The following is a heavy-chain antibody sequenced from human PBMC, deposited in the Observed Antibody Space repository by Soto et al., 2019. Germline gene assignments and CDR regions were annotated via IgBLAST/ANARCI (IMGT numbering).Heavy chain of an antibody. J-gene: IGHJ4*02. Sequence: QVQLVESGGGVVQPGSSLRLSCTASGFTFSSYGMHWVRQAPGKGLEWVAVIWYDGSNKYYADSVKGRFTISRDNSKNTLYLQMNSLRAEDTAVYYCARDPSAGAAAGVDYWGQGTLVTVSS. CDR3: ARDPSAGAAAGVDY. D-gene: IGHD6-13*01. CDR1: GFTFSSYG. CDR2: IWYDGSNK. V-gene: IGHV3-33*01.